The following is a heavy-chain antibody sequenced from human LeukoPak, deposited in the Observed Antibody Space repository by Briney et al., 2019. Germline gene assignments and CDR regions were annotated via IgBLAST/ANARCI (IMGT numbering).Heavy chain of an antibody. CDR1: GFTFRTYG. CDR2: IWYDGSDK. CDR3: ASSSGWYLSSDY. J-gene: IGHJ4*02. D-gene: IGHD6-19*01. Sequence: GGSLRLSYAASGFTFRTYGMHWFRQAPGKGLEWVAVIWYDGSDKYHADSVKGRFTISRDNSKNMLYLQMNSLRAEDTAVYYCASSSGWYLSSDYWGQGTLVTVSS. V-gene: IGHV3-33*01.